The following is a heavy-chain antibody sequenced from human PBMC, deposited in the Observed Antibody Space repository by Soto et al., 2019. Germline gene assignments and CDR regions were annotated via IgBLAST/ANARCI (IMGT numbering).Heavy chain of an antibody. CDR2: IYYSGNT. D-gene: IGHD1-1*01. J-gene: IGHJ3*02. CDR3: AQALVFTGGDGFDI. Sequence: QVRLQEWGPGLVKPSQTLSLKCSVSGGCITTGGRYWSWIRQLPGKGLEWIGDIYYSGNTYYNASRKSRVTISVEAAKNQFSLKLRSVTAADTAVYYCAQALVFTGGDGFDIWGQGRLVTVSS. CDR1: GGCITTGGRY. V-gene: IGHV4-31*02.